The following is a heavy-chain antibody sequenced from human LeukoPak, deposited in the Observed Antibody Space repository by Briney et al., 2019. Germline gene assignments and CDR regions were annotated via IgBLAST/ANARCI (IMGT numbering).Heavy chain of an antibody. D-gene: IGHD3-3*01. CDR3: AGDGHGDFWRARRTYYMDV. CDR2: IRYDGSNK. J-gene: IGHJ6*03. V-gene: IGHV3-30*02. CDR1: GFTFSSYG. Sequence: GGSLRLSCAASGFTFSSYGMHWVRQAPGKGLEWVAFIRYDGSNKYYADSVKGRFTISRDNAKNSLYLEMNSLRAEDTAVYYCAGDGHGDFWRARRTYYMDVWGKGTTVTVSS.